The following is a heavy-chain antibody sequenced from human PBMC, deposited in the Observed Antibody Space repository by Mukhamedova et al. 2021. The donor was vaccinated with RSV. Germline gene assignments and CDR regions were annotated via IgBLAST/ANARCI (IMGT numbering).Heavy chain of an antibody. J-gene: IGHJ4*02. V-gene: IGHV3-7*03. CDR2: LQHDGSEK. CDR3: ARDSNSDY. Sequence: WVRQAPGNGLEWVASLQHDGSEKYYVDSVKGRFIISRDNAKNSVYLQLNSLRVDDTAVYYCARDSNSDYWGQGTLVTV. D-gene: IGHD2/OR15-2a*01.